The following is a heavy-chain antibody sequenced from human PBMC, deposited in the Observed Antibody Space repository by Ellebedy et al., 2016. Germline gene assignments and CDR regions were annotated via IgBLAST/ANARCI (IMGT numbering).Heavy chain of an antibody. Sequence: ASVKVFCXTFGYTFTTFSITWVRQVPGQGLEWMGFVNTFSGNTKFAQKFQGRVSMTTDSSTHTAYMDLRSLRSDDTAMYYCAKTSGWGYGENWGQGTLVTVSS. D-gene: IGHD3-10*01. J-gene: IGHJ4*02. CDR3: AKTSGWGYGEN. CDR1: GYTFTTFS. V-gene: IGHV1-18*04. CDR2: VNTFSGNT.